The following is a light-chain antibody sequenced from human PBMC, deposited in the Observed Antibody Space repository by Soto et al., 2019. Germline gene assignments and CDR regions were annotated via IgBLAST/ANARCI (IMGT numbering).Light chain of an antibody. CDR1: QSISSK. Sequence: EIVMTQSPATLSVSPGERATLSCRASQSISSKVGWYQQRPGQAPRLLMYGASTRATGIPARFSGSGSGTEFTLTISSLESEDAAVYYWQQYNSWLQITFGQGTRLEIK. CDR3: QQYNSWLQIT. V-gene: IGKV3-15*01. J-gene: IGKJ5*01. CDR2: GAS.